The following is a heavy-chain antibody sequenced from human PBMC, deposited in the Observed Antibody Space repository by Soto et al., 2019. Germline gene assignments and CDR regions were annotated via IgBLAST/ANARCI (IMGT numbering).Heavy chain of an antibody. CDR3: ARRVGYCSSTSCYAYYYGMDV. J-gene: IGHJ6*02. CDR1: GYSFTSYW. CDR2: IYPGDSDT. D-gene: IGHD2-2*01. V-gene: IGHV5-51*01. Sequence: GESLKISCKGSGYSFTSYWIGWVRQMPGKGLEWMGIIYPGDSDTRYSPSFQGQVTISADKSISTAYLQWSSLKASDTAMYYCARRVGYCSSTSCYAYYYGMDVWGQGTTVTVSS.